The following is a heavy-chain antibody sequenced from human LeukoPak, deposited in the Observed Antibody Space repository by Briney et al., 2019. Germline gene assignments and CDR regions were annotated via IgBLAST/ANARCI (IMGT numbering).Heavy chain of an antibody. J-gene: IGHJ4*02. Sequence: PSETLSLTCTVSGGSISSSSYYWGWIRQPPGKGLEWIGNIYYSGSTYYNPSLKSRVTLSVDTSKNQFSLKLTSVTAADTAVYYCARDRHYDTSGADYWGQGTLVTVSS. CDR2: IYYSGST. CDR3: ARDRHYDTSGADY. CDR1: GGSISSSSYY. V-gene: IGHV4-39*07. D-gene: IGHD3-22*01.